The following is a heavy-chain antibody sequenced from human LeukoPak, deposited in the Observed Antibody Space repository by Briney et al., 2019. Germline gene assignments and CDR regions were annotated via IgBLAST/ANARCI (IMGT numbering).Heavy chain of an antibody. CDR1: GFTFSSYG. CDR2: IDPSGRNT. J-gene: IGHJ4*02. CDR3: AKALYDSTGDGY. V-gene: IGHV3-23*01. Sequence: HSGGSLRLSCAASGFTFSSYGMSWVRQAPGKGLEWVSAIDPSGRNTHYAGSVKGRFSISRDNSKNTLILQMNSLRVEDTAVYYCAKALYDSTGDGYWGQGTLVTISS. D-gene: IGHD7-27*01.